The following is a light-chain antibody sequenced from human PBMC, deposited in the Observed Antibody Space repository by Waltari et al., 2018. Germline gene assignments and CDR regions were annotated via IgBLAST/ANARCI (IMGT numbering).Light chain of an antibody. CDR2: GAS. J-gene: IGKJ2*01. CDR3: QQSYSTPYT. Sequence: DIQMTQSPSSLSASVGDRVTITCRASQNIVNYLNWHQQKPGKAPNLLIFGASNLLSGVPSRFSGSGSGTDFTITISSLQPGEFATYYCQQSYSTPYTFGQGTKVEIK. V-gene: IGKV1-39*01. CDR1: QNIVNY.